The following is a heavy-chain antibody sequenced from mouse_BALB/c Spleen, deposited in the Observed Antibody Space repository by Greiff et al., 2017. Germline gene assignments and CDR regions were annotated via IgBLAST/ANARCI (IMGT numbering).Heavy chain of an antibody. CDR1: GYTFTDYN. D-gene: IGHD1-2*01. CDR3: AVASLLRLQAWFAY. Sequence: EVQLQQSGPELVKPGASVKIPCKASGYTFTDYNMHWVKQRPEQGLEWIGRIDPANGNTKYDPKFQGKATITADTSSNTAYLQLSSLTSEDTAVYYCAVASLLRLQAWFAYWGQGTLVTVSA. CDR2: IDPANGNT. V-gene: IGHV14-3*02. J-gene: IGHJ3*01.